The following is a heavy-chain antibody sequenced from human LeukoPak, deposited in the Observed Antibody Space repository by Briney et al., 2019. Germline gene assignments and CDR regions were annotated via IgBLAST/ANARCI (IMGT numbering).Heavy chain of an antibody. CDR3: ARHGPLGDDAFDI. CDR1: GGTFSSYA. D-gene: IGHD2-21*02. J-gene: IGHJ3*02. CDR2: IIPILGIA. Sequence: GASVKVSCKASGGTFSSYAISWVRQAPGQGLEWMGRIIPILGIANYAQKFRGRVTITADKSTSTAYMELSSLRSEDTAVYYCARHGPLGDDAFDIWGQGTMVTVSS. V-gene: IGHV1-69*04.